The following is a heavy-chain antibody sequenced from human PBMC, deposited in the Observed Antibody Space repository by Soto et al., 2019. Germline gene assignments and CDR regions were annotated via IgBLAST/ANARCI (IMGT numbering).Heavy chain of an antibody. D-gene: IGHD3-10*01. Sequence: QVRLQESGPGLVKPSGTLSLNCTVSGDSVTNNNWWRWVRQSPGKGLEWIGEIYHSGSTSYSASLKSRATISIDKSTNQFSLTLTSVTAADTALYFCVRGAYMSRGFYFDNWGQGTVVTVSS. CDR2: IYHSGST. CDR3: VRGAYMSRGFYFDN. CDR1: GDSVTNNNW. J-gene: IGHJ4*02. V-gene: IGHV4-4*02.